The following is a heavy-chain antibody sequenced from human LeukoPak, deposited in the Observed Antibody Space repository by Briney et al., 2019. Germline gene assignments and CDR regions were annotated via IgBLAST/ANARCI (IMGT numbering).Heavy chain of an antibody. D-gene: IGHD4-17*01. CDR3: ARREDYGDNRVFDP. CDR2: IYYSGTT. CDR1: GGSISSGSYY. Sequence: PSETLSLTCTVSGGSISSGSYYWSWIRQHPGKGLEWIGYIYYSGTTYYNPSLKNRLTISLDMSKNQSSLKLSSVTAADTAVYYCARREDYGDNRVFDPWGQGTLVTVSS. J-gene: IGHJ5*02. V-gene: IGHV4-31*03.